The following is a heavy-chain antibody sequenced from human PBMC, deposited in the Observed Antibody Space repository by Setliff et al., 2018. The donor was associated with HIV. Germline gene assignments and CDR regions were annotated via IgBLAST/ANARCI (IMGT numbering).Heavy chain of an antibody. CDR2: IYYSGST. J-gene: IGHJ3*02. V-gene: IGHV4-59*01. Sequence: SETLSLTCSLSGGSISSYHWNWIRQPPGKGLEWIGYIYYSGSTNYNPSLKSRVTISVDTSKNQFSLKLSSVTAADTAVYCCARRSLEYYYDSSATGAFDIWGQGTMVTVSS. D-gene: IGHD3-22*01. CDR1: GGSISSYH. CDR3: ARRSLEYYYDSSATGAFDI.